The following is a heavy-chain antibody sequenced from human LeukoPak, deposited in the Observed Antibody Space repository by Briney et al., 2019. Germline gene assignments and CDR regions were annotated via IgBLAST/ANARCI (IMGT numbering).Heavy chain of an antibody. J-gene: IGHJ5*02. CDR1: GGSLSTYY. Sequence: SETLSLTCTVSGGSLSTYYWSWIRQPPGKGLEWIGYVHYTGSTNYNPSLKSRVTISVDTSKNQFSLKLSSVTAADTAVYYCARASGGYYNNWFDPWGQGTLVTVSS. D-gene: IGHD3-22*01. CDR3: ARASGGYYNNWFDP. CDR2: VHYTGST. V-gene: IGHV4-59*01.